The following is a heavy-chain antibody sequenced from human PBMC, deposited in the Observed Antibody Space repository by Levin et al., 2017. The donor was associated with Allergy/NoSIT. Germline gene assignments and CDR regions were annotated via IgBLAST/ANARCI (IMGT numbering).Heavy chain of an antibody. CDR1: GFTVSTNY. D-gene: IGHD4-17*01. CDR3: ARDSSDYGLDY. J-gene: IGHJ4*02. Sequence: GGSLRLSCAASGFTVSTNYMSWVRQAPGKGLEWVSVIYGGGSTYYANSVKGRFTISRDNPKNTLYLQMNSLRAEDTAVYYCARDSSDYGLDYWGQGTLVTVSS. CDR2: IYGGGST. V-gene: IGHV3-53*01.